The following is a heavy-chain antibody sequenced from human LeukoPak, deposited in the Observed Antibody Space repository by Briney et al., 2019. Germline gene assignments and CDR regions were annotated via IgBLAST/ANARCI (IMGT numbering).Heavy chain of an antibody. Sequence: SVKVSCKASGGTFSSYAISWVRQAPGQGLEWMGGFIPIFGTANYAQKFQGRVTITTDESTSTAYMELSSLRSEDTAVYYCASRSNTIFGVAATFYYFDYWGQGTLVTVSS. CDR3: ASRSNTIFGVAATFYYFDY. V-gene: IGHV1-69*05. D-gene: IGHD3-3*01. CDR2: FIPIFGTA. CDR1: GGTFSSYA. J-gene: IGHJ4*02.